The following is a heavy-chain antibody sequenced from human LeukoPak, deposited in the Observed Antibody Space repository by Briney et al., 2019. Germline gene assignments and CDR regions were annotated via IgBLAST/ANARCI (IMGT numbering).Heavy chain of an antibody. D-gene: IGHD3-22*01. CDR3: ARYGAHYYDSSGYSTFDY. Sequence: GGSLRLSCAASGFTFSSYSMNWVRGAPGRGLECVSSISSSSSYIYYADSVKGRFTISRDNAKNSLYLQMNSLRAEDTAVYYCARYGAHYYDSSGYSTFDYWGQGTLVTVSP. CDR1: GFTFSSYS. J-gene: IGHJ4*02. CDR2: ISSSSSYI. V-gene: IGHV3-21*01.